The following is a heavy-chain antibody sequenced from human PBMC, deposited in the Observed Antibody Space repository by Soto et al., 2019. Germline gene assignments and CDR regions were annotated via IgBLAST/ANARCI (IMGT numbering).Heavy chain of an antibody. CDR2: IIPIFGTA. D-gene: IGHD4-17*01. CDR1: GGTFSSYA. CDR3: AREKEGTTVTTLDY. V-gene: IGHV1-69*13. J-gene: IGHJ4*02. Sequence: ASVKVSCKASGGTFSSYAISWVRQAPGQGLEWMGGIIPIFGTANYAQKFQGRVTITADESTSTAYMELSSLRSEDTAVYYCAREKEGTTVTTLDYWGQGTLVTVSS.